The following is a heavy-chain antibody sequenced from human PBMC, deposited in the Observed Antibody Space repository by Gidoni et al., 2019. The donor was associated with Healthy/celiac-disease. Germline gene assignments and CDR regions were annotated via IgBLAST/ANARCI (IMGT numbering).Heavy chain of an antibody. CDR2: IYYSGST. CDR3: AREGGAGATPSPYYYYMDV. CDR1: GGSISSGGYY. J-gene: IGHJ6*03. V-gene: IGHV4-31*03. D-gene: IGHD1-26*01. Sequence: QVQLQESGPGLVKPSQTLSLTCTVSGGSISSGGYYWSWIRQHPGKGLEWIGYIYYSGSTYYNPSLKSRVTISVDTSKNQFSLKLSSVTAADTAVYYCAREGGAGATPSPYYYYMDVWGKGTTVTVSS.